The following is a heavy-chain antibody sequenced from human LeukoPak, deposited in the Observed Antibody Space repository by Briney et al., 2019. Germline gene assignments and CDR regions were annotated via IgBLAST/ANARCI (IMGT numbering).Heavy chain of an antibody. CDR3: ARDLEGRLVVKFDY. J-gene: IGHJ4*02. CDR1: GYPFTTYV. CDR2: ISAYNGNT. Sequence: ASVKVSCKTSGYPFTTYVISWVRQAPGQGLEWMGWISAYNGNTKYAQKFQGRVTMTTDTSTTTAYMELMSLRSDDTAVYYCARDLEGRLVVKFDYWGQGTLVTVSS. V-gene: IGHV1-18*01. D-gene: IGHD2-15*01.